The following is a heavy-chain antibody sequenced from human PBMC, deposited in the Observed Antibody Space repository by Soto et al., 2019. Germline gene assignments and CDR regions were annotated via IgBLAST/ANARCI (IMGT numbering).Heavy chain of an antibody. CDR3: ATGLNCGGDCYSSYFDY. D-gene: IGHD2-21*02. J-gene: IGHJ4*02. CDR2: IYPGDSDT. CDR1: GYRFSSYW. Sequence: GESLKISCQGSGYRFSSYWIGWVRQMPGKGLEWMGIIYPGDSDTRYSSSFQGQVSISADKSISTAYLQWSSLKASDTAMYYCATGLNCGGDCYSSYFDYWGQGTLVTVSS. V-gene: IGHV5-51*01.